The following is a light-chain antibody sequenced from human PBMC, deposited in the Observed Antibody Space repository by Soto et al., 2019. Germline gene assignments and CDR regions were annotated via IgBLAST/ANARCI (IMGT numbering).Light chain of an antibody. Sequence: EIVLTQSPATLSLSPGERATLSCRASQSVSSWLAWYQQKPGQAPRLLIYDASNRATGIPARFSGSGSGTDFTLAISRLEPEDFAVYYCQQRSTWPWTFGQGTKVEIK. CDR3: QQRSTWPWT. CDR2: DAS. CDR1: QSVSSW. J-gene: IGKJ1*01. V-gene: IGKV3-11*01.